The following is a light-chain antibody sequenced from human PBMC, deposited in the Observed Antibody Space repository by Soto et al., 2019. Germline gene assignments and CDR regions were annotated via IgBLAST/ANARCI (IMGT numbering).Light chain of an antibody. CDR1: NSNIGRYS. J-gene: IGLJ3*02. V-gene: IGLV1-44*01. CDR2: SDD. CDR3: AAWDDNLNGPL. Sequence: QSVLTQPPSLSGTPGQRVTLSCSGSNSNIGRYSVNWYQHFPGTAPKILIYSDDERPSGVPDRFSASKSGTSASLAISGLQSEDEDEYYRAAWDDNLNGPLFGGGTKVTVL.